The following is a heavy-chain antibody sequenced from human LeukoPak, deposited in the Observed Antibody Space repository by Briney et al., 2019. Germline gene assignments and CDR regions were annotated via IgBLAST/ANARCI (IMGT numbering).Heavy chain of an antibody. J-gene: IGHJ4*01. Sequence: GGSLRLSCGASGFTVSSSYMSWVRQAPGKGLEWVTVIDSGGSTYYADSVKGRFTISRDNSKNTLYLQMNSLRAEDTAVYYCARVASGSYYYPFDYWGHGTLVTVSS. V-gene: IGHV3-53*01. CDR2: IDSGGST. D-gene: IGHD1-26*01. CDR3: ARVASGSYYYPFDY. CDR1: GFTVSSSY.